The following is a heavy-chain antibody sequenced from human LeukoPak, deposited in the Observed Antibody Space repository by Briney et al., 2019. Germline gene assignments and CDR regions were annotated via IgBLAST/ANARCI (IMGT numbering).Heavy chain of an antibody. CDR1: GFTLSSYE. J-gene: IGHJ4*02. D-gene: IGHD3-10*01. CDR2: ISRTGNSI. Sequence: GGSLRLSCAASGFTLSSYEMNWVRLAPGKGLEWISYISRTGNSIYYADSVKGRFTISRDNAKNSLYLQMNSLRAEDTAVYYCARDSELLWFGELLYGFDYWGQGTLVTVSS. V-gene: IGHV3-48*03. CDR3: ARDSELLWFGELLYGFDY.